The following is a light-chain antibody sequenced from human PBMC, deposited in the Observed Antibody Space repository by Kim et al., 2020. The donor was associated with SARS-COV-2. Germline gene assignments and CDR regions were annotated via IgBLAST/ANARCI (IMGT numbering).Light chain of an antibody. CDR3: AAWDDSLNGVV. V-gene: IGLV1-44*01. J-gene: IGLJ2*01. CDR1: TSNIGSNT. Sequence: GQRVTCSCSGGTSNIGSNTVNWYQQLPGTAPKLPIYSNNQRPSGVPDRFSGSRSGTSASMAISGLQSEDEADYYCAAWDDSLNGVVFGGGTQLTVL. CDR2: SNN.